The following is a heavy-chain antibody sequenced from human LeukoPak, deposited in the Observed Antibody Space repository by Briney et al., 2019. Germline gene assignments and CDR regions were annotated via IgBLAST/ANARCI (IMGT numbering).Heavy chain of an antibody. V-gene: IGHV1-18*01. J-gene: IGHJ4*02. CDR2: ISAYNGNT. D-gene: IGHD3-22*01. CDR1: GYTFTSYG. Sequence: RASVKVSCKASGYTFTSYGISWVRQAPGQGLEWMGWISAYNGNTNYAQKLQGRVTMTTDTSTSTAYMKLRSLRSDDTAVYYCARDLWGYYDSSGYYQPFDYWGQGTLVTVSS. CDR3: ARDLWGYYDSSGYYQPFDY.